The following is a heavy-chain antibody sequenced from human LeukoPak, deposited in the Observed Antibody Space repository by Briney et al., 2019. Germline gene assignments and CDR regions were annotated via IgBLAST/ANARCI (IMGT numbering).Heavy chain of an antibody. Sequence: GSLRLSCAASGFTVSSNYMSWVRQAPGKGLEWVSVIYSGGSTYYADSVKGRFTISRDNSKNTLYLQMNSLRAEDTAVYYCARVSYGSGSEWFDPWGQGTLVTVSS. CDR1: GFTVSSNY. V-gene: IGHV3-53*01. D-gene: IGHD3-10*01. CDR2: IYSGGST. J-gene: IGHJ5*02. CDR3: ARVSYGSGSEWFDP.